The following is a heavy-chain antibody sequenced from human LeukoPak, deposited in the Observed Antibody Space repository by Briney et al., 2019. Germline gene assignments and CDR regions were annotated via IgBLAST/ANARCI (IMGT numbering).Heavy chain of an antibody. CDR3: ASSPSGYWWNFDC. CDR2: IYYSGST. J-gene: IGHJ4*02. V-gene: IGHV4-39*01. CDR1: GGSISSNNYY. D-gene: IGHD3-22*01. Sequence: PSETLSLTCTVSGGSISSNNYYWGCIRQPPGKGLEWIGSIYYSGSTYNNPSLKSRVTISVDTTKNQFSLKLTSVTAADTAVYYCASSPSGYWWNFDCWGQGTLVTVSS.